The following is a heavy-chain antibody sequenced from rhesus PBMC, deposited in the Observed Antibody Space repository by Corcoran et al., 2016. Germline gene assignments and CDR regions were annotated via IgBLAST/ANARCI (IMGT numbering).Heavy chain of an antibody. CDR2: VSGSSGTT. CDR1: GYSISSGYS. J-gene: IGHJ4*01. V-gene: IGHV4-99*01. Sequence: QVQLQESGPGLVKPSETLSLTCAVSGYSISSGYSWAWIRQPPGKGLEYIGHVSGSSGTTSYNPSLKSRFTISKDTSKNQFSLKLNSVTAADTAVYYCARRDYWGQGVLVTVSS. CDR3: ARRDY.